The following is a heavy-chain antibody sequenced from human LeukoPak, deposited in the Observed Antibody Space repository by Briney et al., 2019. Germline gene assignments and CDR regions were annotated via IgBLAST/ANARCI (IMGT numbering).Heavy chain of an antibody. CDR3: ARPYSSGWATFDY. CDR2: IDAGNGNT. CDR1: GYTFTSYA. J-gene: IGHJ4*02. V-gene: IGHV1-3*01. Sequence: ASVKVSCKASGYTFTSYAMHWVRQAPGQRLEWMGWIDAGNGNTKYSQKFQGRVTITRDTSASTAYMELSSLRSEDTAVYYCARPYSSGWATFDYWGQGTPVTVSS. D-gene: IGHD6-19*01.